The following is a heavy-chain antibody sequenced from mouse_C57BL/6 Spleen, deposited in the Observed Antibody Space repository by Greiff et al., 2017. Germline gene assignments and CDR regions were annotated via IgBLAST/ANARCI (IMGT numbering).Heavy chain of an antibody. Sequence: VQLKESGPGLVKPSQSLSLTCSVTGYSFTSGYYWNWIRQFPGNKLEWMGYISYDGSNNYNPSLKNRISITRDTSKNQFFLKLNSVTTEDTATYYCAREGNWDGDYWGQGTTLTVSS. CDR1: GYSFTSGYY. J-gene: IGHJ2*01. D-gene: IGHD4-1*01. CDR2: ISYDGSN. CDR3: AREGNWDGDY. V-gene: IGHV3-6*01.